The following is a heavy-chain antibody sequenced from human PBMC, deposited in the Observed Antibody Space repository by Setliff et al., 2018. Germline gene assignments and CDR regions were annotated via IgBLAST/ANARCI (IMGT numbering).Heavy chain of an antibody. CDR1: GGSFSGYY. V-gene: IGHV4-34*01. D-gene: IGHD3-3*01. J-gene: IGHJ6*03. Sequence: PSETLSLTCAAYGGSFSGYYWSWIRQPPGKRLEWIGEIIHSGSTNYNPSLKSRVTMSIDTSKNQFSLKLNSVTAADTAVYYCARGITGNYNFWSGYYNYYYYYMDVWGKGTTVTVSS. CDR2: IIHSGST. CDR3: ARGITGNYNFWSGYYNYYYYYMDV.